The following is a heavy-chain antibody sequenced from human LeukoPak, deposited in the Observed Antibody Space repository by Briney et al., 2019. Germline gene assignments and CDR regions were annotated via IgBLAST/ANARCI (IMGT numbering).Heavy chain of an antibody. V-gene: IGHV3-30*03. CDR3: ARRGGGNYPQYIEY. CDR1: GFTFSSYA. D-gene: IGHD1-7*01. J-gene: IGHJ4*02. CDR2: ISYDGSNK. Sequence: PGGSLRLSCAASGFTFSSYAMHWVRQAPGKGLEMVAFISYDGSNKYFADSVKGRLTIPRDNPKNTLYLQMNSPRAEDAALYYCARRGGGNYPQYIEYWGEATLVTDCS.